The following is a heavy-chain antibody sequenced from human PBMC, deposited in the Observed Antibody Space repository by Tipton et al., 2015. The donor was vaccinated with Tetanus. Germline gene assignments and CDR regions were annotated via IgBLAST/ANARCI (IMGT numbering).Heavy chain of an antibody. CDR1: GYNFSSYD. V-gene: IGHV1-8*01. CDR2: TNPLTGKT. CDR3: ARDGGNYFYYGMNV. J-gene: IGHJ6*02. Sequence: QSGPEVKKPGASVTVSCKASGYNFSSYDVNWVRRASGQGLEWLGWTNPLTGKTGYAEKFQGRVTMTADASISTAYLELTSLTSDDTAVYYCARDGGNYFYYGMNVWGQGAAVTVSS.